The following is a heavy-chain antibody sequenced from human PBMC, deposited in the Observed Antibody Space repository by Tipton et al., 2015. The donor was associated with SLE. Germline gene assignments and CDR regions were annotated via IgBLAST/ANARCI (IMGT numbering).Heavy chain of an antibody. J-gene: IGHJ4*02. CDR1: GFTFKSYG. V-gene: IGHV3-30*03. CDR3: ARDLSGWPIDY. D-gene: IGHD6-19*01. CDR2: ISYDGSNK. Sequence: RSLRLSCAASGFTFKSYGMSWVRQAPGKGLEWVAVISYDGSNKYCADSVKGRFTISRDNSKTTLYLQMNSLRAEDTAVYYCARDLSGWPIDYWGQGTLVTVSS.